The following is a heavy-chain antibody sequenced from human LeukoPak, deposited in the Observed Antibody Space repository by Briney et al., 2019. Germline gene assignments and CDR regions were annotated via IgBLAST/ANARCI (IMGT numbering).Heavy chain of an antibody. D-gene: IGHD5-12*01. CDR3: AKGGGYEAQYYYYYLDV. CDR2: RRYDGSNK. V-gene: IGHV3-30*02. Sequence: GGSLRLSCAASGFTFSSYGMYWVRQAPGTGLEWVAFRRYDGSNKYYADSVKGRFTVSRDNSKNTLYLQMKSLRAEDTAVYYCAKGGGYEAQYYYYYLDVWGKGTTVTISS. CDR1: GFTFSSYG. J-gene: IGHJ6*03.